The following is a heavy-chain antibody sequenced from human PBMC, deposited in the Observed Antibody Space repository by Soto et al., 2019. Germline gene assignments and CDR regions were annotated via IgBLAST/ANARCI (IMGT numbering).Heavy chain of an antibody. CDR1: GFTVSSNY. Sequence: GSLRLSCAASGFTVSSNYMSWVRQAPGKGLEWVSVIYSGGSTYYADSVKGRFTISRDNSKNTLYLQMNSLRAEDTAVYYCARDPDMGNDYGDYSKPLYYYYYGMDVWGQGTTVTVSS. D-gene: IGHD4-17*01. J-gene: IGHJ6*02. CDR3: ARDPDMGNDYGDYSKPLYYYYYGMDV. V-gene: IGHV3-53*01. CDR2: IYSGGST.